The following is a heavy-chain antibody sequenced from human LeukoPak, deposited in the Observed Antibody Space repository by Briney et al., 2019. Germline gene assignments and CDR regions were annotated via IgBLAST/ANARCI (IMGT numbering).Heavy chain of an antibody. D-gene: IGHD3-9*01. J-gene: IGHJ6*04. V-gene: IGHV3-48*03. CDR1: GFTFSSYE. Sequence: GGSLRLSCAASGFTFSSYEMNWVRQAPGKGLEWVSYISSSGSTIYYADSVKGRFTISRDNAKNSLYLLMNSLRAEDTAVYYCARAALRYFDWPTLGYYYYGMDVWGKGTTVTVSS. CDR3: ARAALRYFDWPTLGYYYYGMDV. CDR2: ISSSGSTI.